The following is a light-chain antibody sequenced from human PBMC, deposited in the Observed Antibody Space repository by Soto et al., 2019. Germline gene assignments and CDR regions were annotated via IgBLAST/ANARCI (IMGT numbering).Light chain of an antibody. V-gene: IGLV4-69*01. CDR1: SGHSSYA. Sequence: QPVLTQSPSASASLGASVKLICTLSSGHSSYAIAWHQQQPEKGPRYLMKLSSDGSHSKGDGIPDRFSGSSSGAERYLTISSLQSEDEADYYCQTWDTGARVVFGGGTQLTVL. CDR2: LSSDGSH. J-gene: IGLJ2*01. CDR3: QTWDTGARVV.